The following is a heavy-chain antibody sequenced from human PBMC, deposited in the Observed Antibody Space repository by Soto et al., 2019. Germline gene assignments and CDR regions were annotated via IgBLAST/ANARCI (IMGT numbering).Heavy chain of an antibody. CDR3: AHRRVQDSSANNSDS. CDR1: GFSLNTNAVG. Sequence: QITLKESGPTLVKPTQTLTLTCTFSGFSLNTNAVGVAWIRQPPGKALEWLALLYWDNDKRSTPSLKSRLTITTDTSKNHVVIPITNMEPDDTATYNFAHRRVQDSSANNSDS. V-gene: IGHV2-5*02. D-gene: IGHD6-19*01. J-gene: IGHJ5*01. CDR2: LYWDNDK.